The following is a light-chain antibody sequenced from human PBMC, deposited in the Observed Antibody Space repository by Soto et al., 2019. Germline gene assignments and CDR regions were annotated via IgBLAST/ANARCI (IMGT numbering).Light chain of an antibody. J-gene: IGKJ4*01. CDR2: DAS. V-gene: IGKV1-33*01. CDR3: QEYDNLPH. CDR1: QDISNY. Sequence: DIQMTQSPSSLSASVGDRVTITCQASQDISNYLNWYQQKPGKAPKLLIYDASNLETGVPSRFSGSGSATDFTFTISSLQPEDIATYYCQEYDNLPHFGGGTKVEIK.